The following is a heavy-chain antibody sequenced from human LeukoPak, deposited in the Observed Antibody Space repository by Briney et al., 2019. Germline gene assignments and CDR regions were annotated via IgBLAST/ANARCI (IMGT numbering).Heavy chain of an antibody. Sequence: GGSLRLSCGASGFTFSSYAMSWVRQAPGKGLEWVSAISGSGGSTYYADSVKGRFTISRDNSKNTLYLQMNSLRAEDTAVYYSAKPARRDDIVTGSYGMDVWGQGTTVTVSS. CDR3: AKPARRDDIVTGSYGMDV. CDR1: GFTFSSYA. CDR2: ISGSGGST. D-gene: IGHD3-9*01. V-gene: IGHV3-23*01. J-gene: IGHJ6*02.